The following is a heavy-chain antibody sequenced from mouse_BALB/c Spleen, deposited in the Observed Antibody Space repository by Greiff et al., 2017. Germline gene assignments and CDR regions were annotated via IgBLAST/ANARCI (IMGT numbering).Heavy chain of an antibody. Sequence: EVQVVESGGGLVQPGGSLKLSCAASGFTFSSYGMSWVRQTPDKRLELVATINSNGGSTYYPDSVKGRFTISRDNAKNTLYLQMSSLKSEDTAMYYCARDLNYFDYWGQGTTLTVSS. V-gene: IGHV5-6-3*01. J-gene: IGHJ2*01. CDR1: GFTFSSYG. CDR2: INSNGGST. CDR3: ARDLNYFDY.